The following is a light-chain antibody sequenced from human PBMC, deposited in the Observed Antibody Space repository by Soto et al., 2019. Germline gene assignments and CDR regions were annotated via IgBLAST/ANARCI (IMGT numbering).Light chain of an antibody. CDR2: DVS. V-gene: IGLV2-14*01. CDR1: SSDVGGYNY. Sequence: QSALTQPASVSGSPGQSITISCTGTSSDVGGYNYVSWYQQHPGKVPKLMIYDVSNRPSGVSNRFSGSKSGNTASLTISGLQAEDEADYYCSSYTSSSTLYVFGTGTKLTGL. J-gene: IGLJ1*01. CDR3: SSYTSSSTLYV.